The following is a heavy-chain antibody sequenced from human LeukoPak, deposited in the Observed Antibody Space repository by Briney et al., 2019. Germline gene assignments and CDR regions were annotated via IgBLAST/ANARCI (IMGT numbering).Heavy chain of an antibody. CDR1: GFTFSSYG. CDR2: IWYDGSNK. J-gene: IGHJ4*02. Sequence: GGSLRLSCAASGFTFSSYGMHWVRQAPGKGLEWVAVIWYDGSNKYYADSVKGRFTISRDNSKNTLYLQMNSLRAEDTAVYYCARGDILKDSLGYWGQGTLVTVSS. V-gene: IGHV3-33*01. D-gene: IGHD3-9*01. CDR3: ARGDILKDSLGY.